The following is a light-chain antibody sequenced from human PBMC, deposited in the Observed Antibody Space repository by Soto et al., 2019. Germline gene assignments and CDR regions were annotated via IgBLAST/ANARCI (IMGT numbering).Light chain of an antibody. CDR2: DAS. Sequence: EIVLTQSPATLSLSPGESATLSCRASQSVRGYVDWYQQKPGQAPRLLIHDASNSATGIPARFGGSGSGTYFTPAISGLEPEDFAVYYCQQRDGQPPYTFGQGTMLQIK. J-gene: IGKJ2*01. V-gene: IGKV3-11*01. CDR3: QQRDGQPPYT. CDR1: QSVRGY.